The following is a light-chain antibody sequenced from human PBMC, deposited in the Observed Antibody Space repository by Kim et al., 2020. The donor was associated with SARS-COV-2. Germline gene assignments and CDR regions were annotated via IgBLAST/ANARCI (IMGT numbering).Light chain of an antibody. CDR1: GSDVGSYNL. Sequence: LTQPASVSGSPGQSITISCTGTGSDVGSYNLVSWYQQYPGQAPKLIIYDVTKRPSGVSTRFSGSSSGDTASLTISGLQTEDEAEYFCSSYAGSKIYYVFGIGTKVTVL. CDR3: SSYAGSKIYYV. CDR2: DVT. J-gene: IGLJ1*01. V-gene: IGLV2-23*02.